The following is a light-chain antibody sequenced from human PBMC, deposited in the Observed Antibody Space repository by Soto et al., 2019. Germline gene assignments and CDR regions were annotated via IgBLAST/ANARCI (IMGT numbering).Light chain of an antibody. V-gene: IGLV2-8*01. Sequence: QSALTQPPSASGSPGQSVTISCTGTSSDVGGYNYVSWYQQHPGKAPKLMIYEVSKRPSGVPDRFSGSKSGNTASLTVSGLQGGDEGDYYCSSYAGSNNLVFGGGTKLTVL. CDR2: EVS. J-gene: IGLJ2*01. CDR1: SSDVGGYNY. CDR3: SSYAGSNNLV.